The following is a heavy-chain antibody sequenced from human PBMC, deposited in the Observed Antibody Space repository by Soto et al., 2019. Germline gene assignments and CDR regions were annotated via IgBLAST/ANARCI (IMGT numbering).Heavy chain of an antibody. D-gene: IGHD1-26*01. CDR3: AKRVKSGSTSVGTAMDV. J-gene: IGHJ6*01. Sequence: EVQLLESGGGLVQPGGSLRLSCAASGFSFTNYAVTWVRQAPGKGLEWVSAISGSGDGTYYADSVRGRFTISRDNSKSTVHLQMNSLRAEDTAVYFCAKRVKSGSTSVGTAMDVW. CDR2: ISGSGDGT. CDR1: GFSFTNYA. V-gene: IGHV3-23*01.